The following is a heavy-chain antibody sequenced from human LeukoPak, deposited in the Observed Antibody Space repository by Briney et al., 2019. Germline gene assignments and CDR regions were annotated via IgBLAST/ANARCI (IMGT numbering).Heavy chain of an antibody. CDR1: GYIFTSYG. D-gene: IGHD2-2*01. CDR2: ISTYNGNT. J-gene: IGHJ3*02. V-gene: IGHV1-18*01. Sequence: ASVKVSCKTSGYIFTSYGITWVRQAPGQGLEWMGWISTYNGNTNYAQKFQGRVTMNTDTSTSTAYMELRSLRSDDTAVYYCARDLPDILAVPAEWEVDAFDIWGQGTMVTVSS. CDR3: ARDLPDILAVPAEWEVDAFDI.